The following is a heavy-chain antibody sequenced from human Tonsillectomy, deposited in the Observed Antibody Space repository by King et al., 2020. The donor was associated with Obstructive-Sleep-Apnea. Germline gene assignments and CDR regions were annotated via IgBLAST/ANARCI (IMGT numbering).Heavy chain of an antibody. CDR3: TTISADFISGDY. J-gene: IGHJ4*02. Sequence: VQLVESGGGLVQPGGSLKLSCAASGLIFSDSAMHWVRQASGKGLEWVGRIRNKGNNYATAYAASVKGRFTISRYESKNTTNLQMDSLKTEDTAVYYCTTISADFISGDYWGQGTLVTVSS. D-gene: IGHD2-21*02. CDR2: IRNKGNNYAT. V-gene: IGHV3-73*01. CDR1: GLIFSDSA.